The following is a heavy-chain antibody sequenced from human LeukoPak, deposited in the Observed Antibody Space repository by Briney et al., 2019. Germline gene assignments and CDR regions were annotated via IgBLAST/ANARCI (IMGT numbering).Heavy chain of an antibody. D-gene: IGHD1-26*01. V-gene: IGHV1-18*01. CDR1: GYTFTSYG. CDR3: ARVEVGATPFDY. CDR2: ISAYSGNT. Sequence: ASVKASRKASGYTFTSYGISWVRQAPGQGLEWMGWISAYSGNTNYAQKLQGRVTMTTDTSTSTAYMELRSLRSDDTAVYYCARVEVGATPFDYWGQGTLVTVSS. J-gene: IGHJ4*02.